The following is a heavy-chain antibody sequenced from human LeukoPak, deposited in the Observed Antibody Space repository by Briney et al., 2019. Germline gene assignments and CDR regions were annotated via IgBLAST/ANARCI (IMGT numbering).Heavy chain of an antibody. D-gene: IGHD6-6*01. CDR3: ATEASSSKPFDY. CDR1: GYTFTGYY. V-gene: IGHV1-2*02. CDR2: INPNSGGT. J-gene: IGHJ4*02. Sequence: ASVKVSCKASGYTFTGYYMHWVRQAPGQGLEWRGWINPNSGGTNYAQKFQGRVTVTRDTSISTAYMELSRLRSDDTAVYYCATEASSSKPFDYWGQGTLVTVSS.